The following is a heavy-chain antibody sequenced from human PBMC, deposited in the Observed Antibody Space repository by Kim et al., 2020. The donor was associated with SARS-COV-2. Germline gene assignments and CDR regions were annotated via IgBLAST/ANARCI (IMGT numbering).Heavy chain of an antibody. J-gene: IGHJ6*02. Sequence: YYADAGKGLFTISRDNAKSSMFRQMNSLRAEDTGVYYCARFEGYGMDVWGQGTTVTVSS. D-gene: IGHD3-9*01. V-gene: IGHV3-48*03. CDR3: ARFEGYGMDV.